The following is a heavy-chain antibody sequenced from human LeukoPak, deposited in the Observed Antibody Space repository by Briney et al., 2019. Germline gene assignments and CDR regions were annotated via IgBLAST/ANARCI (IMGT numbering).Heavy chain of an antibody. CDR1: GGSISNYY. CDR2: VYNSGGT. CDR3: AREGDTRWLVPVY. V-gene: IGHV4-59*01. J-gene: IGHJ4*02. D-gene: IGHD6-19*01. Sequence: SETLSLTCTVSGGSISNYYWSWIRQSPGKGLEWIGYVYNSGGTNYNPSLKSRVAISLDTSKNQFSLKLRSVTAADTAVYYCAREGDTRWLVPVYWGQGILVAVSS.